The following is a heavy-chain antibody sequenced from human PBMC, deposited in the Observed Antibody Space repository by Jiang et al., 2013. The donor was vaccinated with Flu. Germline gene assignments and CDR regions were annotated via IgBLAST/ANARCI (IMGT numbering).Heavy chain of an antibody. CDR1: GYTFTSYD. CDR3: ASYCTGGVCYGI. CDR2: MNPNSGNT. V-gene: IGHV1-8*01. J-gene: IGHJ4*02. Sequence: SGAEVKKPGASVKVSCKASGYTFTSYDINWVRQATGQGLEWMGWMNPNSGNTGYAQKFQGRVTMTRNTSISTAYTELSSLRSEDTAVYYCASYCTGGVCYGIWGQGTLVTVSS. D-gene: IGHD2-8*02.